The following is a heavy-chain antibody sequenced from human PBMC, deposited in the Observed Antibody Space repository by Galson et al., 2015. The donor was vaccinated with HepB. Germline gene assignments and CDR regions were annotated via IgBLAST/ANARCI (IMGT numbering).Heavy chain of an antibody. Sequence: SGAEVKKPGETLKISCKVSGYRFSDYWIGWVRQMPGKGLEWMGIIYPGDSDIRYSPSFQGQVTISADKSITTAYLQWSSLKASDTAMYYCARFSAAASNLNWFDPWGQGTLVTVSS. J-gene: IGHJ5*02. V-gene: IGHV5-51*01. CDR1: GYRFSDYW. D-gene: IGHD1-14*01. CDR3: ARFSAAASNLNWFDP. CDR2: IYPGDSDI.